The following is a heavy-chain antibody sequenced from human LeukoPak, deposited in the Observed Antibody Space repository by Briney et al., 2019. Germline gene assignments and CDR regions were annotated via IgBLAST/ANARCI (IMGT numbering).Heavy chain of an antibody. D-gene: IGHD3-22*01. CDR1: GGSISSYY. Sequence: SEALSLTCTVSGGSISSYYWSWIRQPPGKGLEWIGYIYYSGSTYYNPSLKSRVTISVDTSKNQFSLKLSSVTAADTAVYYCASGSAIPLRWGQGTQVTVSS. CDR3: ASGSAIPLR. J-gene: IGHJ4*02. CDR2: IYYSGST. V-gene: IGHV4-59*06.